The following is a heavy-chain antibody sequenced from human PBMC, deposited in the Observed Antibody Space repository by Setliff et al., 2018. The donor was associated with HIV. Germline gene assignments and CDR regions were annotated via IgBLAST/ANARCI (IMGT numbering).Heavy chain of an antibody. V-gene: IGHV4-61*09. CDR2: IYTSGST. D-gene: IGHD6-19*01. J-gene: IGHJ4*02. CDR3: ARGRRSSGWYVYH. Sequence: TLSLTCTVSGGSISSGSYYWSWIQQPAGKGLEWIGHIYTSGSTNYNPSLKSRVTISVDTSTNQFSLKLSSVTAADTAVYYCARGRRSSGWYVYHWGQGTLVTVSS. CDR1: GGSISSGSYY.